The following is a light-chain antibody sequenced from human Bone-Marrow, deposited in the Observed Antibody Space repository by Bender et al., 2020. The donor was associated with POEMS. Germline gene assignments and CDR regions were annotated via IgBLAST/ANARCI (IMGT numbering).Light chain of an antibody. J-gene: IGLJ3*02. CDR2: SSH. CDR1: SSNIGAHA. V-gene: IGLV1-44*01. Sequence: GTPGQRVTISCSGGSSNIGAHAVNWYQHLPGTAPKLLIYSSHRRPSEVPDRFSGSRSGTSASLAISGLQSEDEADYYRAVWDDSLNGWVFGGGTKLTVL. CDR3: AVWDDSLNGWV.